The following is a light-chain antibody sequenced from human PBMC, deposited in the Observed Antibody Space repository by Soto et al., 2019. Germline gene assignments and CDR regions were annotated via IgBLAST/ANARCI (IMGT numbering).Light chain of an antibody. Sequence: EIVLTQSPGTLSLSPGESGTLSCRASQSLGTNFLAWFQQKPGQAPRLLIYGASTRATGIPDRFSGSGSGTDFSLTITSREPEDSAVYYCQHYGVSPRTFGQGTKVQIK. CDR1: QSLGTNF. CDR3: QHYGVSPRT. V-gene: IGKV3-20*01. J-gene: IGKJ1*01. CDR2: GAS.